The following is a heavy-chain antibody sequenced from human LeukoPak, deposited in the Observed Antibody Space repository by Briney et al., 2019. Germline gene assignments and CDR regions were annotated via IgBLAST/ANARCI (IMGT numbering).Heavy chain of an antibody. CDR3: AREDSSGWLDY. CDR2: INTSNGNT. J-gene: IGHJ4*02. V-gene: IGHV1-18*01. D-gene: IGHD6-19*01. CDR1: EDSFSNYA. Sequence: ASVKVSCKSSEDSFSNYAISWVRQAPGQGLEWMGWINTSNGNTNYAQQLQGRVTMTTDTSTSTAYMELRSLRSDDTAVYYCAREDSSGWLDYWGQGTLVTVSS.